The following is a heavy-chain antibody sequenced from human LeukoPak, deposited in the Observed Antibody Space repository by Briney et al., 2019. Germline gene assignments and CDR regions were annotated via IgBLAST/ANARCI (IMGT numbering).Heavy chain of an antibody. J-gene: IGHJ4*02. D-gene: IGHD2-8*01. CDR2: INPSAGST. V-gene: IGHV1-46*01. Sequence: ASVKVSCKASGYTLSSYDMHWVRQAPGQGLEWMAIINPSAGSTDYARKFQGRVTVTRDTSTSTVYMELSSLTSEDTAVNYCARVPNWRYYLDYWGQGTLVTVSS. CDR1: GYTLSSYD. CDR3: ARVPNWRYYLDY.